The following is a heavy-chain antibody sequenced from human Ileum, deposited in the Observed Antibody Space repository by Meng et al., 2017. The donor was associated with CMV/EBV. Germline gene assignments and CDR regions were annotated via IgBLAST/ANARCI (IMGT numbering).Heavy chain of an antibody. CDR1: GFTFSSYA. V-gene: IGHV3-23*01. CDR2: ISGSGGST. Sequence: GESLKISCAASGFTFSSYAMSWVRQAPGKGLEWVSAISGSGGSTYYADPVKGRFTISRDNSKNTLYLQMNSLRAEDTAVYYCAKGSSYFDYWGQGTLVTVSS. CDR3: AKGSSYFDY. J-gene: IGHJ4*02.